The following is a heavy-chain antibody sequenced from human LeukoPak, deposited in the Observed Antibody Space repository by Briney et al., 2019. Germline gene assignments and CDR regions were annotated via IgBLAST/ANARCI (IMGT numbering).Heavy chain of an antibody. D-gene: IGHD3-3*01. CDR2: ISAYNGNT. J-gene: IGHJ6*02. CDR3: ARFKEVAYYDFWSGLKDYYYGMDV. Sequence: ASVKVSCKASGYTVTSYGLRWVRQAPGQGLEWMGWISAYNGNTNYAQKLQGRVTMTTDTSTSTAYMELRSLRSDDTAGYYCARFKEVAYYDFWSGLKDYYYGMDVWGQGTTVTVSS. V-gene: IGHV1-18*01. CDR1: GYTVTSYG.